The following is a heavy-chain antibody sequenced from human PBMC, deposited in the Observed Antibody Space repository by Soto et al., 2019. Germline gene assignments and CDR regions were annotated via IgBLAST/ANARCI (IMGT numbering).Heavy chain of an antibody. CDR3: ARMFHCSGGTCPFDY. Sequence: SGPTLVHPTQTLTLTCTFSGFSLCTSGMRVSWIRQPPGKALEWLARIDWDDDKFYNTSLKTRLTISKDSSKNQVVLTMTNMDPVDTATYYCARMFHCSGGTCPFDYWGQGALVTVSS. J-gene: IGHJ4*02. CDR1: GFSLCTSGMR. CDR2: IDWDDDK. V-gene: IGHV2-70*04. D-gene: IGHD2-15*01.